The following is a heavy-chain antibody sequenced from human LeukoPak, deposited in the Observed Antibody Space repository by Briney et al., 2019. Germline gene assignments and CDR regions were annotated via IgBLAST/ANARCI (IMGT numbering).Heavy chain of an antibody. J-gene: IGHJ6*02. CDR3: ARSVINYYYGMDV. V-gene: IGHV3-11*01. CDR2: ISSSGSTI. CDR1: GFTFSDYY. D-gene: IGHD3-10*01. Sequence: PGGSLRLSCAASGFTFSDYYMSWIRQAPGKGLEWVPYISSSGSTIYYADSVKGRFTISRDNAKNSLYLQMNSLRAEDTAVYYCARSVINYYYGMDVWGQGTTVTVSS.